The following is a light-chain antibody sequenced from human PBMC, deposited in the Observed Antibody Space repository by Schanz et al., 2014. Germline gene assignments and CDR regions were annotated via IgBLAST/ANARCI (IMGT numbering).Light chain of an antibody. CDR1: SGSVSSSYY. CDR2: STD. V-gene: IGLV8-61*01. Sequence: QTVVTQEPSFSVSPGGTVTLTCGLSSGSVSSSYYPSWYQQTPGQAPRTLIYSTDTRSSGVPDRFSGSILGNKAALTITGAQADDESHYYCVLFMGRGIWVFGGGTKVTVL. J-gene: IGLJ3*02. CDR3: VLFMGRGIWV.